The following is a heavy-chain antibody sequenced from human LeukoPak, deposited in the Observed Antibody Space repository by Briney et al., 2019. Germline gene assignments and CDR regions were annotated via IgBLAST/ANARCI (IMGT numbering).Heavy chain of an antibody. Sequence: GGSLRLSCAVSAFTFSNYAMSWVRQAPGKGLEWVSAICASDFRTFYVDSVKARFTISRDNSKNTLYLQMNSLRAEDTAVYYWARSDNDIGYVLNYWGQGTLVTVSS. V-gene: IGHV3-23*01. CDR3: ARSDNDIGYVLNY. CDR1: AFTFSNYA. CDR2: ICASDFRT. J-gene: IGHJ4*02. D-gene: IGHD1-1*01.